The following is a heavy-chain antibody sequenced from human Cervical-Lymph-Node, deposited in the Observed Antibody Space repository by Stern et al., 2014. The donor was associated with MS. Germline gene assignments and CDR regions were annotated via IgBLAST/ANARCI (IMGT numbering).Heavy chain of an antibody. CDR2: INPSDGST. Sequence: QMQLVQSGAEVKKPGASGKVSCKASGYTFTSYYMHWVRQAPGQGLEWMGVINPSDGSTSYTQNFQGRITMTRDTSTSTVYMELSSLRSDDTAVYYCARRSSSSRNFDYWGQGTLVTVSS. J-gene: IGHJ4*02. D-gene: IGHD6-6*01. CDR1: GYTFTSYY. V-gene: IGHV1-46*01. CDR3: ARRSSSSRNFDY.